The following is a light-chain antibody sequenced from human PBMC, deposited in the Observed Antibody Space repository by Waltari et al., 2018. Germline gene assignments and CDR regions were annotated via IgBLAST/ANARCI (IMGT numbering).Light chain of an antibody. V-gene: IGLV8-61*01. J-gene: IGLJ3*02. CDR2: STN. CDR1: SCSVSTSTH. Sequence: QTVVTQEPSFSVSPGGTVTLTCRLSSCSVSTSTHPNWFQQTPGQAPRTLIYSTNARSSGVPDRFSGSILGNKAALTITGAQALDESDYYCVLYMGSGIWVFGGGTKLTVL. CDR3: VLYMGSGIWV.